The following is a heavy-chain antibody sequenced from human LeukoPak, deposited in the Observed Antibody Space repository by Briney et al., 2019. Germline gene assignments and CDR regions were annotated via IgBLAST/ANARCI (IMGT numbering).Heavy chain of an antibody. D-gene: IGHD3-22*01. CDR2: ISGSGGST. CDR3: AKATYYYDSSGYYQGAFDI. V-gene: IGHV3-23*01. J-gene: IGHJ3*02. Sequence: PGGPLRLSCAASGFTFSIYAMSWVRQAPGKGLEWVSAISGSGGSTYYADSVKGRFTISRDNSKNTLYLQMNSLRAEDTAVYYCAKATYYYDSSGYYQGAFDIWGQGTMVTVSS. CDR1: GFTFSIYA.